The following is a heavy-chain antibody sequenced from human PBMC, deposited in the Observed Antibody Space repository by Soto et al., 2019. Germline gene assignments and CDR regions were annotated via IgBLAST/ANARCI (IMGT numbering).Heavy chain of an antibody. CDR3: AKDTLYSSGWYGFDY. D-gene: IGHD6-19*01. Sequence: GGSLRLSCAASGFTFSSYAMSWVRQAPGKGLEWVSAIRGSGGSTYYADSVKGRFTISRDNSKNTLYLQMNNLRAEDTAVYYCAKDTLYSSGWYGFDYWGQGTLVTVSS. CDR2: IRGSGGST. V-gene: IGHV3-23*01. CDR1: GFTFSSYA. J-gene: IGHJ4*02.